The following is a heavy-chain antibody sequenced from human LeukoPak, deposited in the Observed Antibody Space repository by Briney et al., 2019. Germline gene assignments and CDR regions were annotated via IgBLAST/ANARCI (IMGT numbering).Heavy chain of an antibody. CDR1: DGSISNSY. Sequence: SETLSLTCTVSDGSISNSYWNWVRQPPGEGLEWLGYIHSSGSTNYNPSLKSRITLSIDTSKNQFSLRLTSVTAADTAVYYCAYSYDGKVVPFDCWGQGSLVTVSS. CDR3: AYSYDGKVVPFDC. CDR2: IHSSGST. D-gene: IGHD4-23*01. J-gene: IGHJ4*02. V-gene: IGHV4-4*09.